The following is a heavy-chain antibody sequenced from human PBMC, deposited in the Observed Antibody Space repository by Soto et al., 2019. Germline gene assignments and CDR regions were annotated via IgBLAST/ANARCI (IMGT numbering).Heavy chain of an antibody. D-gene: IGHD5-12*01. J-gene: IGHJ4*02. CDR3: ASLLRGYSGTGDY. CDR1: GYSFTSHY. CDR2: IYPGGVNI. V-gene: IGHV1-46*01. Sequence: ASVKVSCKAIGYSFTSHYMHWVRQAPGQGLEWMGTIYPGGVNIGYAQKFKGRVTMTKDTSTSTAYMELSSLRSEDTAVYYCASLLRGYSGTGDYWGQGTLVTVSS.